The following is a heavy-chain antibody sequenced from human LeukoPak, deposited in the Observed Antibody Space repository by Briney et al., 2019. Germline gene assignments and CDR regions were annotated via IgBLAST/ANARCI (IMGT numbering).Heavy chain of an antibody. J-gene: IGHJ6*03. V-gene: IGHV3-21*04. D-gene: IGHD6-19*01. CDR1: GFTFSNAW. CDR3: ARGDLGSKIPYSSGWFGNYYYYMDV. Sequence: GGSLRLSCAASGFTFSNAWMSWVRQAPGRGLEWVSSISRSSSYIYYADSVKGRFTISRDNAKNSLYLQMNSLRAEDTAVYYCARGDLGSKIPYSSGWFGNYYYYMDVWGKGTTVTISS. CDR2: ISRSSSYI.